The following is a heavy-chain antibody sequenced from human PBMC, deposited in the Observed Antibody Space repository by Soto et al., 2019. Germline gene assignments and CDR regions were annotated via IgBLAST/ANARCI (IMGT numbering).Heavy chain of an antibody. Sequence: ASVKVSRKVSGYTLTELSMHWVRQAPGKGLEWMGGFDPEDGETIYAQKFQGRVTMTEDTSTDTAYMELSSLRSEDTAVYYCATPPLSSGWYSYYGMDVWGQGTTVTSP. CDR2: FDPEDGET. J-gene: IGHJ6*02. V-gene: IGHV1-24*01. D-gene: IGHD6-19*01. CDR3: ATPPLSSGWYSYYGMDV. CDR1: GYTLTELS.